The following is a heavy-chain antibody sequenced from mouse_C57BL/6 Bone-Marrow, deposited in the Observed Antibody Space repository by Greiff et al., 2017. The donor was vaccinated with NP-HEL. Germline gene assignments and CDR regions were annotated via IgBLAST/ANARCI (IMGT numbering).Heavy chain of an antibody. D-gene: IGHD2-2*01. Sequence: EVKLQESGGGLVQPGGSLKLSCAASGFTFSDYYMYWVRQTPEKRLEWVAYISNGGGSTYYPNTVKGRFTITRDNAKNTLYLQMSRLKSEDTAMYYCASPIYYGYDMDYWGQGTSVTVSS. J-gene: IGHJ4*01. CDR3: ASPIYYGYDMDY. CDR2: ISNGGGST. V-gene: IGHV5-12*01. CDR1: GFTFSDYY.